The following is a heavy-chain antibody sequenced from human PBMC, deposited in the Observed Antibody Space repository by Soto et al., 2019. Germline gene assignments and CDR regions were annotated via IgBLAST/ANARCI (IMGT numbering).Heavy chain of an antibody. CDR3: AYSTGWYRHDV. Sequence: QVQLQESGPGLVKPSGTLSLTCAVSGDSISSPKWWTWLRQPPGKGLEWIGDLLHSGTTNYNPSLMSRVTLSVDKPQNQCSLKLTSVTAAAAAIYYCAYSTGWYRHDVWGQGTSVTVSS. V-gene: IGHV4-4*02. CDR1: GDSISSPKW. CDR2: LLHSGTT. J-gene: IGHJ3*01. D-gene: IGHD6-19*01.